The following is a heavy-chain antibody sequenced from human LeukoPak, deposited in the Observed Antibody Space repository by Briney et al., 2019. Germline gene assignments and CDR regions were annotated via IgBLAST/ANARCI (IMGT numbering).Heavy chain of an antibody. V-gene: IGHV3-66*01. CDR1: GFSVSNNY. D-gene: IGHD2-15*01. CDR2: IYSGGST. J-gene: IGHJ1*01. CDR3: ASDSYSPEYFQH. Sequence: PGGSLRLSCAASGFSVSNNYMSWVRQAPGKGLEWVSVIYSGGSTFYADSVKGRLTNSRDNSKNTLYLQMNSLRAEDTAVYYCASDSYSPEYFQHWGQGTLVTVSS.